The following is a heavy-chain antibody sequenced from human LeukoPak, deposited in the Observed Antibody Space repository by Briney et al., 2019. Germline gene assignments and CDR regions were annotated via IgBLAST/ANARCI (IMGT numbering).Heavy chain of an antibody. D-gene: IGHD6-19*01. CDR3: TTDLGIAVAGTSDY. V-gene: IGHV3-15*01. CDR2: IKSKTDGGTT. Sequence: GGSLRLSCAASGFTFSNAWMSWVRQAPGKGLEWVGRIKSKTDGGTTDYAAPVKGGFTISRDDSKNTLYLQMNSLKTEDTAVYYCTTDLGIAVAGTSDYWGQGTLVTVSS. CDR1: GFTFSNAW. J-gene: IGHJ4*02.